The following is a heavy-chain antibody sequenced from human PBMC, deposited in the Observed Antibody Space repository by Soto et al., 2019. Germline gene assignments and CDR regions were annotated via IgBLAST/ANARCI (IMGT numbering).Heavy chain of an antibody. D-gene: IGHD6-6*01. Sequence: GGFLRLSCAASGFAFRSYVMHWVRQAPGKGLEWVAVIWYDGSGTTYADSVKGRFTISRDNAKNMVYLQMNSLRAEDTAVYYWARDRPGPQHYLDYWGLGNMVTVSS. V-gene: IGHV3-33*08. J-gene: IGHJ4*02. CDR2: IWYDGSGT. CDR1: GFAFRSYV. CDR3: ARDRPGPQHYLDY.